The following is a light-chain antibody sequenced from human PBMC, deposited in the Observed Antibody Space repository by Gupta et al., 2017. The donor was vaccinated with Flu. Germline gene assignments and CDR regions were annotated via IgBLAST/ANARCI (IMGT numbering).Light chain of an antibody. CDR1: LSLLYTTNNKNY. V-gene: IGKV4-1*01. CDR2: WAS. Sequence: DIAMTQSPDSLAVSMGEGATTNCESSLSLLYTTNNKNYLAWYQQRPGQPPKLLIYWASTRESGVPDRFRGSGSGTDFTLNISSLQAEDVAVYYCQQHYSTPYAFGQGTKLEIK. J-gene: IGKJ2*01. CDR3: QQHYSTPYA.